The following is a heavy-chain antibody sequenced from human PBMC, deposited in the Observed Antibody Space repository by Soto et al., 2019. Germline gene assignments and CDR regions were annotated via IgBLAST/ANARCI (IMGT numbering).Heavy chain of an antibody. CDR1: GGSISDYTYY. CDR2: IYYSGTS. V-gene: IGHV4-39*01. D-gene: IGHD2-2*01. Sequence: QLQLQESGPGLVKPSETLSLTCTVSGGSISDYTYYWGWIRQPPGKGLEWIGSIYYSGTSTYNPSLKSRVTLSVDTPTKQLALRIRCVTAAVTAVYYCARLHCDSPNCVPLDPWGQGTLVIVYS. J-gene: IGHJ5*02. CDR3: ARLHCDSPNCVPLDP.